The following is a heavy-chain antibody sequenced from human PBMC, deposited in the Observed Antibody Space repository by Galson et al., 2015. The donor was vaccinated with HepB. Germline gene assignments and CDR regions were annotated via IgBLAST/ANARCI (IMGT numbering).Heavy chain of an antibody. CDR3: SRTSAVVTSLAFFDP. Sequence: SLRLSCAASGFIFSDSVIHWVRQGSGKGLEWVGRIRTKANSYVTTYGASVEGRFTISRDDSKNTAFLQMTSLKTEDTAVYYCSRTSAVVTSLAFFDPWGQGTLVTVSS. D-gene: IGHD4-23*01. J-gene: IGHJ5*02. CDR2: IRTKANSYVT. CDR1: GFIFSDSV. V-gene: IGHV3-73*01.